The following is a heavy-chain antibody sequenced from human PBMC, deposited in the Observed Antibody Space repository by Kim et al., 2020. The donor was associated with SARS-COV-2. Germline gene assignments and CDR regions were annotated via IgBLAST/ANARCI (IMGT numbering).Heavy chain of an antibody. CDR2: IYYSGST. Sequence: SETLSLTCTVSGGSISSSSYYWGWIRQPPGKGLEWIGSIYYSGSTYYNPSLKSRVTISVDTSKNQFSLKLSSVTAADTAVYYCARHVPLTLMIVVLDPWGQGTLVTVSS. J-gene: IGHJ5*02. CDR1: GGSISSSSYY. V-gene: IGHV4-39*01. CDR3: ARHVPLTLMIVVLDP. D-gene: IGHD3-22*01.